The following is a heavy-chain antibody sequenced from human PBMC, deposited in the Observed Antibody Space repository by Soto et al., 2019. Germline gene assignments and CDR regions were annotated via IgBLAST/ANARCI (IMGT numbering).Heavy chain of an antibody. CDR3: AWSSSTSHSYGVDV. Sequence: QVQLQESGPGLVQPSQTLSLTCSVSVGSFDSGDYYWHWIRQPPGKFLEYIGYVYYTGSTYYNPSLKRRFPISLDTSENQFSLKLNSVPAADSAVYFCAWSSSTSHSYGVDVWGQGNTVTASS. V-gene: IGHV4-30-4*01. CDR2: VYYTGST. J-gene: IGHJ6*02. D-gene: IGHD6-6*01. CDR1: VGSFDSGDYY.